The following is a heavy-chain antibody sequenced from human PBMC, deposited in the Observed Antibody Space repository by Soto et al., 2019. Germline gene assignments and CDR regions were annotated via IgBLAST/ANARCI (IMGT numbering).Heavy chain of an antibody. V-gene: IGHV3-23*01. CDR2: ISGSGGST. Sequence: PGGSLRLSCAASGFTFSSYAMSWVRQAPGKGLEWVSAISGSGGSTYYADSVKGRFTISRDNSENTLYLQMNSLRAEDTAVYYCAKDRSGYYDILTGSPDYWGQGTLVTVSS. CDR3: AKDRSGYYDILTGSPDY. D-gene: IGHD3-9*01. J-gene: IGHJ4*02. CDR1: GFTFSSYA.